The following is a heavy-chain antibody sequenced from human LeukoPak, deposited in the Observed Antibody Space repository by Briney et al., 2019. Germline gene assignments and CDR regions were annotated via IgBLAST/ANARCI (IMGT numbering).Heavy chain of an antibody. Sequence: ASVKASCKASGYTFTSYDINWVRQATGHRLEWMGWMKPNSGNTGYAQKFQGRVTMTRNTSISTAYMELSSLRSEDTAVYYCARGSKRGRYYGTWGQGTLVTVSS. CDR2: MKPNSGNT. V-gene: IGHV1-8*01. J-gene: IGHJ4*02. CDR3: ARGSKRGRYYGT. CDR1: GYTFTSYD. D-gene: IGHD3-10*01.